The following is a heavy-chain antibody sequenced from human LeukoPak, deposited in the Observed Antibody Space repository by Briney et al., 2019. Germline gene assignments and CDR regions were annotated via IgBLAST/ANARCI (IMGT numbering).Heavy chain of an antibody. D-gene: IGHD6-19*01. CDR3: ARGPYSSGSSADY. J-gene: IGHJ4*02. CDR1: GFTVSSNY. V-gene: IGHV3-11*06. Sequence: GGSLRLSCAASGFTVSSNYMSWVRQAPGKGLEWVSYISSSDTYTNYTDSVKGRFTISRDNAKNSLCLQMNSLRAEDTAVYYCARGPYSSGSSADYWGQGTLVTVSS. CDR2: ISSSDTYT.